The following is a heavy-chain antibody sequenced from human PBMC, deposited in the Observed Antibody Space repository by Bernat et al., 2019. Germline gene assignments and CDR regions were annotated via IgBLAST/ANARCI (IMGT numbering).Heavy chain of an antibody. J-gene: IGHJ4*02. CDR1: GFTFSSYA. CDR3: AKNRDYGDSKPDDF. D-gene: IGHD4-17*01. V-gene: IGHV3-23*01. Sequence: EVQLLESGGGLVQPGGSLRLSCAASGFTFSSYAMSWVRQAPGKGLEGVSAISGSGDNAYYADSVKGRFTISRDNSKSTLYLQMNSLRDEDTAAYHCAKNRDYGDSKPDDFWGQGTLVTVSS. CDR2: ISGSGDNA.